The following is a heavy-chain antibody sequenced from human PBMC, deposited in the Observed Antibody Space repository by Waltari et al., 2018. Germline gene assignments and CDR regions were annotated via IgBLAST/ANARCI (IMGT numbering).Heavy chain of an antibody. CDR2: IYDSGST. CDR3: VRYNYGSGSYYNKVDY. J-gene: IGHJ4*02. Sequence: QVQLQESGPGLVKPSQTPSLTCTVSGGPISSGDYYWRWIRQPPGKGLEWSGYIYDSGSTYYSPSLKSRVTISVDTAKNQFSLKRSSVTAAGTAVYYCVRYNYGSGSYYNKVDYWGQGTLVTVSS. D-gene: IGHD3-10*01. CDR1: GGPISSGDYY. V-gene: IGHV4-30-4*08.